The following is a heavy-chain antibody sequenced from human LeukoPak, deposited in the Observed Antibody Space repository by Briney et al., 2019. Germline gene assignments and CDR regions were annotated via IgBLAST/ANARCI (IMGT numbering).Heavy chain of an antibody. Sequence: GGSLRLSCAASGFTFSSYSMNWVRQAPGKGLEWVSSISSSSSYIYYADSVKGRFTISRDNAKNSLYLQMNSLRAEDTAVYYCARPHSWRDGYNSWGEFDYWGQGTLVTVSS. CDR3: ARPHSWRDGYNSWGEFDY. CDR2: ISSSSSYI. J-gene: IGHJ4*02. V-gene: IGHV3-21*01. D-gene: IGHD5-24*01. CDR1: GFTFSSYS.